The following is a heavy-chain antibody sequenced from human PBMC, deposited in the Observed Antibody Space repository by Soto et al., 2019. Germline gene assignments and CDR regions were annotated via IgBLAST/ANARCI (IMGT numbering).Heavy chain of an antibody. CDR2: IYYSGST. Sequence: PSETLSLTCTVSGGSISSYYWSWIRQPPGKGLEWIGYIYYSGSTNYNPSLKSRVTISVDTSKSQFSLNLNSVTAADTAVYYCTRGGIYGFDPWGQGTLVTVSS. CDR1: GGSISSYY. J-gene: IGHJ5*02. CDR3: TRGGIYGFDP. D-gene: IGHD2-2*01. V-gene: IGHV4-59*01.